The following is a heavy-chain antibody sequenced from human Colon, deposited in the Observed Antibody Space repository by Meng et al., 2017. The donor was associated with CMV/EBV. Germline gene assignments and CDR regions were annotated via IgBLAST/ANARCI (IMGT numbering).Heavy chain of an antibody. D-gene: IGHD2-2*01. CDR3: TRGPYHQPRGLDV. CDR1: GFTFDASA. Sequence: GGSLRLSCTVSGFTFDASAMSWVRQAPGKGLEWVGLTRSKTYGGTTEYAASVKGRFTISRDDSKSIAYLQMNSLKTEDTAVYYCTRGPYHQPRGLDVWGQGTTVTVSS. J-gene: IGHJ6*02. V-gene: IGHV3-49*04. CDR2: TRSKTYGGTT.